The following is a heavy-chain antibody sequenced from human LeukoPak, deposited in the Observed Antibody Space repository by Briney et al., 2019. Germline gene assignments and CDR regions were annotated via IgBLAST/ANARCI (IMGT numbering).Heavy chain of an antibody. CDR2: ISAYNGNT. CDR1: GYTFTSYG. CDR3: ARDMGYCGGDCYWDY. J-gene: IGHJ4*02. D-gene: IGHD2-21*02. Sequence: ASVKLSCKASGYTFTSYGIRWVRQAPGQGLEWMGWISAYNGNTNYAQKLQGRVTMTTDTSTSTAYMELRSLRSDDTAVYYCARDMGYCGGDCYWDYWGQGTLVTVSS. V-gene: IGHV1-18*01.